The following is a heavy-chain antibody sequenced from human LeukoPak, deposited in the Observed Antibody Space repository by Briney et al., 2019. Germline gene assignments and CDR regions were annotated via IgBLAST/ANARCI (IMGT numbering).Heavy chain of an antibody. V-gene: IGHV4-34*01. D-gene: IGHD3-16*02. CDR1: GGSFSGYY. CDR2: INHSGST. J-gene: IGHJ4*02. CDR3: ARGPYVWGSHRPFDY. Sequence: SETLSLTCAVYGGSFSGYYWSWIRQPPGKGLEWIGEINHSGSTNYNPSLKSRVTISVDTSKNQFSLKLSSVTAADTAVYYCARGPYVWGSHRPFDYWGQGTLVTVSS.